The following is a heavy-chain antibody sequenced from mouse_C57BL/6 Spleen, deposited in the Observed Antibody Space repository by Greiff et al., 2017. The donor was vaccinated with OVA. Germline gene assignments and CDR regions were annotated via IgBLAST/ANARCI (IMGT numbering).Heavy chain of an antibody. V-gene: IGHV1-55*01. D-gene: IGHD2-4*01. Sequence: QVQLQQSGAELLQPGASVKMSCNASGYTFTSYWITWVKQRPGPGLEWIGDIYPGSGGANYNEKFKSKDTLTVDTSSSTAYLQLSSLTSEDSAVYYCAREGDYDDTWFAYWGQGTLVTVSA. CDR1: GYTFTSYW. CDR2: IYPGSGGA. J-gene: IGHJ3*01. CDR3: AREGDYDDTWFAY.